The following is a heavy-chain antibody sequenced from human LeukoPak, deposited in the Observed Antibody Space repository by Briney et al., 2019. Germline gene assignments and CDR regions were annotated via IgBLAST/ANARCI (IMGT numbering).Heavy chain of an antibody. J-gene: IGHJ4*02. D-gene: IGHD5-18*01. CDR2: IYYSGST. V-gene: IGHV4-31*03. CDR1: GGSISSGGYY. CDR3: ARDNTAMVN. Sequence: PSETLSPTCTVSGGSISSGGYYWSRIRQHPGKGLEWIGYIYYSGSTYYNPSLKSRVTISVDTSKNQFSLKLSSVTAADTAVYYCARDNTAMVNWGQGTLVTVSS.